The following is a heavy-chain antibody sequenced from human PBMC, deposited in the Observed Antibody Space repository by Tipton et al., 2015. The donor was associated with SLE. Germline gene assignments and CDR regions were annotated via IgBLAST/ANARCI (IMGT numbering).Heavy chain of an antibody. CDR3: ARGCNRGETYYYSMDV. D-gene: IGHD2/OR15-2a*01. V-gene: IGHV1-46*01. CDR1: GYTFTSYY. J-gene: IGHJ6*03. CDR2: INPSGGST. Sequence: QLVQSGAEVKKPGASVKVSCMASGYTFTSYYMHWVRQAPGQGLEWMGIINPSGGSTSYAQKFQGRVTMTTDTSTSTAYMELRSLRSDDTAVYYCARGCNRGETYYYSMDVWGKGTTVTVSS.